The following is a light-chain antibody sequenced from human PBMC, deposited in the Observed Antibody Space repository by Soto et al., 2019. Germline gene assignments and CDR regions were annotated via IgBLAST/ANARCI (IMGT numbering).Light chain of an antibody. J-gene: IGKJ1*01. V-gene: IGKV3-15*01. CDR2: GAS. CDR1: QSVSTK. CDR3: LQYNIWPRT. Sequence: EVVMTQSPGTLSVSPGERATLSCRASQSVSTKLAWYQQKPGQAPRLLIHGASTRATGIPARFSGSGSGTEFSLTISSLQSEDFAVYYCLQYNIWPRTLGQGTKVEIK.